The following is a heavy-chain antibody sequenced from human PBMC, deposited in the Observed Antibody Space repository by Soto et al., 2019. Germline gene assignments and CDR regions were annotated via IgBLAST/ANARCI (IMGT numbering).Heavy chain of an antibody. V-gene: IGHV5-51*03. CDR2: IYPGDSDT. J-gene: IGHJ6*02. D-gene: IGHD2-2*01. CDR3: ARLSDIVVVPAAKQNQDYYYYGMDV. CDR1: GYSFTSYW. Sequence: EVQLVQSGAEVKKPGESLKISCKGSGYSFTSYWIGWVRQMPGKGLEWMGIIYPGDSDTRYSPSFQGQVTISADKSISTAYLQWSSLKASDTAMYYCARLSDIVVVPAAKQNQDYYYYGMDVWGQGTTVTVSS.